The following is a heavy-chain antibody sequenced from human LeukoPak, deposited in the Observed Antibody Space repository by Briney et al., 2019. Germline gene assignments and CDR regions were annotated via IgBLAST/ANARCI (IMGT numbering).Heavy chain of an antibody. Sequence: GGSLKPSCGASGFTFNTYNMNWVRQAPGKGLEWVSSISRSSSYIYYADSVKGRFTISRDNTKNSLYLQMSSLRAEDTAVYYCAREFSTWFDPWGQGTLVTVSS. CDR1: GFTFNTYN. CDR2: ISRSSSYI. J-gene: IGHJ5*02. CDR3: AREFSTWFDP. V-gene: IGHV3-21*01. D-gene: IGHD3-3*01.